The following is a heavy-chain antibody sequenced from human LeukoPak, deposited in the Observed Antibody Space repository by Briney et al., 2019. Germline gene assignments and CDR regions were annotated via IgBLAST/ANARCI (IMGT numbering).Heavy chain of an antibody. CDR3: ARDLYSSGWPFDY. CDR2: ISYDGSNK. CDR1: GFTFSIYG. D-gene: IGHD6-19*01. V-gene: IGHV3-30*03. Sequence: GGSLRLSCAASGFTFSIYGMHWVRQAPGKGLEWVAVISYDGSNKYYADSVKGRFTISRDNSKNTLYLQMNSLRAEDTAVYYCARDLYSSGWPFDYWGQGTLVTVSS. J-gene: IGHJ4*02.